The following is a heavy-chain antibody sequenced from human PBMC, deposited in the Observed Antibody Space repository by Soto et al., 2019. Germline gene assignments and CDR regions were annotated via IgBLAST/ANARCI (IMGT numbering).Heavy chain of an antibody. CDR2: IIPLLGTA. V-gene: IGHV1-69*10. J-gene: IGHJ6*02. CDR3: ARDPVDLFGYMDV. D-gene: IGHD6-25*01. Sequence: SGPTLVNPPASVKVSCKASEGTFSSYSITWVRQAPGQRLEWMGEIIPLLGTANYAQKFQGRVTITGDKSTSTIYMGLSSLRSDDTAVYYCARDPVDLFGYMDVWGQGTTVTVSS. CDR1: EGTFSSYS.